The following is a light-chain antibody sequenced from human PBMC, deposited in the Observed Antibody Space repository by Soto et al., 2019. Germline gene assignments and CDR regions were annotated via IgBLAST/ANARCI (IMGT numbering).Light chain of an antibody. Sequence: PFSLSAPGGDRVTINCRASQSISNYLNWYQQKQGKAPKLLIYAASTLQSGVPSRFSGSGSGTDFTLTISSLQHEDSATYYCQQSYGNPIIFGQGTRLEIK. CDR3: QQSYGNPII. J-gene: IGKJ5*01. CDR2: AAS. V-gene: IGKV1-39*01. CDR1: QSISNY.